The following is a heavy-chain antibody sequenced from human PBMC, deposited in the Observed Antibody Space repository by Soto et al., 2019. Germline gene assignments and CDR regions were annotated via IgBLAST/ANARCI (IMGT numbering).Heavy chain of an antibody. V-gene: IGHV3-23*01. J-gene: IGHJ4*02. CDR3: AKGRGSGWAWYFDN. D-gene: IGHD6-19*01. CDR2: ISDTGAST. Sequence: LRLSCAASGFTFKESAMNWVRQAPGKGLEWVASISDTGASTWYAESVGGRLNISRDNSKNTLYLQMNSLRGEDTAVYYCAKGRGSGWAWYFDNWGQGTLVTVYS. CDR1: GFTFKESA.